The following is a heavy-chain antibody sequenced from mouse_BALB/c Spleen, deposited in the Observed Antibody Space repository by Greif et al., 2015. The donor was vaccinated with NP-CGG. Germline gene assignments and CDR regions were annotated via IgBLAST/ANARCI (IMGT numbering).Heavy chain of an antibody. CDR3: ARDYYGSRTRYFDV. J-gene: IGHJ1*01. V-gene: IGHV5-6-3*01. CDR1: GFTFSSYG. CDR2: INSNGGST. Sequence: EVKLVESGGGLVQPGGSLKLSCAASGFTFSSYGMSWVRQTPDKRLELVATINSNGGSTYYPDSVKGRFTISRDNAKNTLYLQMSSPKSEDTAMYYCARDYYGSRTRYFDVWGAGTTVTVSS. D-gene: IGHD1-1*01.